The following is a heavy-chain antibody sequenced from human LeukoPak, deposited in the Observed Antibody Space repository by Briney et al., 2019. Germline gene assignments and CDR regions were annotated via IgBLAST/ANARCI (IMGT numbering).Heavy chain of an antibody. CDR3: ERLWGYNGYAPYGMDV. Sequence: KPSETLSLTCTVSGGSISSRSYYWGWIRQPPGKGLEWIGTIYYSGSTYYNPSLKSRVTISIDKSNNEFSLTLSSMTAADTAVYYCERLWGYNGYAPYGMDVWGQGTAVTVSS. CDR1: GGSISSRSYY. V-gene: IGHV4-39*07. D-gene: IGHD5-12*01. CDR2: IYYSGST. J-gene: IGHJ6*02.